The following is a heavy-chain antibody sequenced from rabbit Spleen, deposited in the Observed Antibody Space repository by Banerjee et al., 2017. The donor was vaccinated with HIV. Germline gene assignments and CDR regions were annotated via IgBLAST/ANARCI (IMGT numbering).Heavy chain of an antibody. V-gene: IGHV1S40*01. CDR3: ARDTSTSFSTYGMDL. CDR1: GVSFSSNHY. Sequence: QSLEESGGDLVKPGASLTLTCTASGVSFSSNHYMCWVRQAPGKGLEWIACIYAGSSSNTYSATWAKGRFTISKTSSTTVTLQMTSLTAADTATYFCARDTSTSFSTYGMDLWGQGTLVTVS. CDR2: IYAGSSSNT. D-gene: IGHD1-1*01. J-gene: IGHJ6*01.